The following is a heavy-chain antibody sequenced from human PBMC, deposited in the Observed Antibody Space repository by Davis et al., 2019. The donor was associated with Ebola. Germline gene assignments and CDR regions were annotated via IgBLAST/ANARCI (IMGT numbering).Heavy chain of an antibody. D-gene: IGHD5-24*01. V-gene: IGHV1-2*06. J-gene: IGHJ5*02. Sequence: AASVKVSCKASGYTFTAYFIHWVRQAPGQGLEWMGRINPKSGATKYPQKFQGRVTMTRDSSINTAYMGLVKLTSDDTAVYFRARDGQQQLLVDTWFDPWGQGTLVTVSS. CDR3: ARDGQQQLLVDTWFDP. CDR1: GYTFTAYF. CDR2: INPKSGAT.